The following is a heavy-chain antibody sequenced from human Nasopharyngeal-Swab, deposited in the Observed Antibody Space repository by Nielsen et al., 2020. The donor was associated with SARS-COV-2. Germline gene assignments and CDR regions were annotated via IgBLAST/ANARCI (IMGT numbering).Heavy chain of an antibody. D-gene: IGHD6-19*01. CDR2: MTPKTGYT. CDR1: GFTFTTYD. J-gene: IGHJ4*02. V-gene: IGHV1-8*01. CDR3: ARGGPVAFDY. Sequence: ASVKVSCKASGFTFTTYDINWVRQASGQGPEWMGLMTPKTGYTGYAQKFQGRVTMTWNTSISTAYMDLSSLTSEDTAVYYCARGGPVAFDYWGQGSLVIVSS.